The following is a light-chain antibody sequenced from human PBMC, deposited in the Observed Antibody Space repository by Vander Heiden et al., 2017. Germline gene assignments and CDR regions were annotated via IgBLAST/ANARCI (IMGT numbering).Light chain of an antibody. CDR2: KDS. CDR1: ALPKQY. V-gene: IGLV3-25*03. CDR3: QSTDSSDTYVV. Sequence: SCELTQPPSVSVSPGQTARITCSGDALPKQYAYWYQQMPGQAPVLLIYKDSERPSGIPERFSGSSSGTTGTLTISGVQAEDEADYYCQSTDSSDTYVVFAGGTKLTVL. J-gene: IGLJ2*01.